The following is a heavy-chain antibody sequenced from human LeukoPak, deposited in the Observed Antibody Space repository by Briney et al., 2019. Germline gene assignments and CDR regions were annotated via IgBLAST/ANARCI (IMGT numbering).Heavy chain of an antibody. D-gene: IGHD2-2*01. CDR1: GFTFSNYD. V-gene: IGHV3-30*03. J-gene: IGHJ6*02. CDR2: ISYDGSNK. CDR3: ARGRLPYRSSTSCQNYGMDV. Sequence: GGSLRLSCAASGFTFSNYDMHWVRQAPGKGLEWVAVISYDGSNKYYADSVKGRFTISRDNSKNTVYLQMNTLRAEDTAVYYCARGRLPYRSSTSCQNYGMDVWGQGTTVTVSS.